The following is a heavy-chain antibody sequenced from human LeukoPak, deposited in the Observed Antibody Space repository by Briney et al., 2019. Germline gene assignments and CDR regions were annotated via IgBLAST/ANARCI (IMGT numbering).Heavy chain of an antibody. CDR2: IIPILGIA. D-gene: IGHD4-11*01. J-gene: IGHJ6*02. V-gene: IGHV1-69*02. Sequence: ASVKVSCKASGYTFTGYYMHWVRQAPGQGLEWMGRIIPILGIANYAQKFQGRVTITAGKSTSTAYMELSSLRSEDTAVYYCARCPTVNYYYYGMDVWGQGTTVTVSS. CDR3: ARCPTVNYYYYGMDV. CDR1: GYTFTGYY.